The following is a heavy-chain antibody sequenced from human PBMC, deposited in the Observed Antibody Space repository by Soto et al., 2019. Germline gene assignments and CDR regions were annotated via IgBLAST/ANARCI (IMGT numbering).Heavy chain of an antibody. CDR1: GFTFSSYS. Sequence: GGSLRLSCASSGFTFSSYSMNLVRQATGKGLEWVSYISSSSSTIYYADSVKGRFTISRDNAKNSLYLQMNSLRDEDTAVYYCARDLVMSTYYYYYGMDVWGQGTTVTVSS. J-gene: IGHJ6*02. D-gene: IGHD2-21*01. CDR2: ISSSSSTI. CDR3: ARDLVMSTYYYYYGMDV. V-gene: IGHV3-48*02.